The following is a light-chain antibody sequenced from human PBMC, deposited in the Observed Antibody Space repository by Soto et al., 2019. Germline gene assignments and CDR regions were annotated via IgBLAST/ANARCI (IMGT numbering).Light chain of an antibody. Sequence: EIVLTQSPATLCLSPGERATLSCRASQSVSRNLAWYQQKPGQAPRLLIYDASNRATGIPARFSGSGSVTDFTLTISSLEPEDFAVYYCQQRSNWATFGPGTKVDNK. CDR2: DAS. V-gene: IGKV3-11*01. CDR3: QQRSNWAT. CDR1: QSVSRN. J-gene: IGKJ3*01.